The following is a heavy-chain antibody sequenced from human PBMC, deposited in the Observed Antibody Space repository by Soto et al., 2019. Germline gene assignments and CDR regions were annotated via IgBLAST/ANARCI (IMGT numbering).Heavy chain of an antibody. CDR1: GGSISSSIYY. Sequence: SETLSLTCSVSGGSISSSIYYWGWVRQPPGKGLEWIGTIYYTGSTYYNPSLRSRVTISVDTSKNQFSLKLNSVTAADTAVYYCTRARGVTMIGVVLEYWGQGTLVTVSS. CDR3: TRARGVTMIGVVLEY. J-gene: IGHJ4*02. D-gene: IGHD3-22*01. V-gene: IGHV4-39*01. CDR2: IYYTGST.